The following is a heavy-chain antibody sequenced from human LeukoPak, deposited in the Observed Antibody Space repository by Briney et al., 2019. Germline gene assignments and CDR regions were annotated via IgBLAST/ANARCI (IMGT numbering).Heavy chain of an antibody. D-gene: IGHD6-19*01. Sequence: PGRSLRLSCAASGFTFSSYAMHWVRQAPGKGLEWVAVISYDGSNKYYADSVKGRFTISRDNSKNTLYLQMNSLRAEDTAVYYCARGTPSSSGWLYYGMDVWGQGTTATVSS. CDR1: GFTFSSYA. J-gene: IGHJ6*02. CDR2: ISYDGSNK. CDR3: ARGTPSSSGWLYYGMDV. V-gene: IGHV3-30-3*01.